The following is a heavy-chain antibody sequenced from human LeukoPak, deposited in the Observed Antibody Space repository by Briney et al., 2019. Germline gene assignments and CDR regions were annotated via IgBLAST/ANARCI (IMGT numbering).Heavy chain of an antibody. CDR2: INPSGGST. D-gene: IGHD2-15*01. CDR3: AREEVDCSGGSCYGGWVND. Sequence: ASVKVSCKASGYTFTSCYMHWVRQAPGQGLEWMGIINPSGGSTSYAQKFQGRVTMTRDTSTSTVYMELSSLRSEDTAVYYCAREEVDCSGGSCYGGWVNDWGQGTLVTVSS. V-gene: IGHV1-46*01. J-gene: IGHJ4*02. CDR1: GYTFTSCY.